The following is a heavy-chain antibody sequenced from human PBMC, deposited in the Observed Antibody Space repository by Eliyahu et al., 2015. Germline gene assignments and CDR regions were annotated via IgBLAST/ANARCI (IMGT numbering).Heavy chain of an antibody. D-gene: IGHD3-3*01. V-gene: IGHV1-18*01. CDR2: ISAYNGNT. CDR1: GYTFTSYG. CDR3: ARAYYDFWSGYDAQHFDY. J-gene: IGHJ4*02. Sequence: QVQLVQSGAEVKKPGASVKVSCKASGYTFTSYGISWVRQAPGQGLEWMGWISAYNGNTNYAQKLQGRVTMTTDTSTSTAHMELRSLRSDDTAVYYCARAYYDFWSGYDAQHFDYWGQGTLVTVSS.